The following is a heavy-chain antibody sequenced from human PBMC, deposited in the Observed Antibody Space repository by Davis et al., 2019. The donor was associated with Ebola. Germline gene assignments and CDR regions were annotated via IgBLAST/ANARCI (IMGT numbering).Heavy chain of an antibody. CDR3: ARGRLIAVAGRTYYYYGMDV. CDR1: GGSISSSNW. CDR2: IYHSGST. V-gene: IGHV4-4*02. J-gene: IGHJ6*02. D-gene: IGHD6-19*01. Sequence: SETLSLTCAVSGGSISSSNWWSWVRQPPGKGLEWIGEIYHSGSTNYNPSLKSRVTISVDKSKNQFSLKLSSVTAADTAVYYCARGRLIAVAGRTYYYYGMDVWGQGTTVTVSS.